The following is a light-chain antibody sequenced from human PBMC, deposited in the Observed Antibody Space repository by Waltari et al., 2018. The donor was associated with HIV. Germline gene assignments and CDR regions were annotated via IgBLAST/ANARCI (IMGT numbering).Light chain of an antibody. CDR1: SGHSTYA. J-gene: IGLJ3*02. CDR2: LNNGGSH. CDR3: QTWDTGPWV. Sequence: QLILTQSPSASASLGASVKLTCTLSSGHSTYAIAWLQHQPEKGPRFLMKLNNGGSHTRGDGIPDRVSGSSSGAERYLTISSLQSEDEADYYCQTWDTGPWVFGGGTKLTVL. V-gene: IGLV4-69*01.